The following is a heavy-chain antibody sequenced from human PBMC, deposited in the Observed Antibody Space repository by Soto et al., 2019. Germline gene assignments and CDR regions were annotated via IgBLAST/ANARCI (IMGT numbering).Heavy chain of an antibody. CDR3: ALLYSDSSGYPA. J-gene: IGHJ5*02. Sequence: QITLKESGPTLVKPTQTLTLTCTFSGFSLSTSGVGVGWIRQPPGKALEWLALIYWDDDKRYSPSLRSRLTITIVTSKVPRLLTLTNMDPVDTATYYRALLYSDSSGYPAWGQGTLFSVSS. CDR2: IYWDDDK. CDR1: GFSLSTSGVG. D-gene: IGHD3-22*01. V-gene: IGHV2-5*02.